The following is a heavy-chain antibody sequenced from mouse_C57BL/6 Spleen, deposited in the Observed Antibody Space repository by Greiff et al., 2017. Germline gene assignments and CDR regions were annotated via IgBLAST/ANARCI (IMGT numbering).Heavy chain of an antibody. J-gene: IGHJ4*01. CDR2: IHPNSGST. CDR3: ARAYGRDYYAMDY. V-gene: IGHV1-64*01. D-gene: IGHD1-1*01. Sequence: VQLQQPGAELVKPGASVKLSCKASGYTFTSYWMHWVKQRPGQGLEWIGMIHPNSGSTNYNEKFKSKATLTVDKSSSTAYMQLSSLTSEVSAVYYCARAYGRDYYAMDYWGQGTSVTVSS. CDR1: GYTFTSYW.